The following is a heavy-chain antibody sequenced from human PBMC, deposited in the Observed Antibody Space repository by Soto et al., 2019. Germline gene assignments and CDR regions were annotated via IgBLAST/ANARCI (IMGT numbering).Heavy chain of an antibody. J-gene: IGHJ4*02. V-gene: IGHV4-59*08. D-gene: IGHD4-17*01. CDR1: GGSISSYY. Sequence: SETLSLTCTVSGGSISSYYWGWIRQPPGKGLEWIGYIYYSGSTNYNPSLKSRVTMSVDTSKNQFSLKLSSVTAADTAVYYCARNYGDSFDYWGQGTLVTVSS. CDR3: ARNYGDSFDY. CDR2: IYYSGST.